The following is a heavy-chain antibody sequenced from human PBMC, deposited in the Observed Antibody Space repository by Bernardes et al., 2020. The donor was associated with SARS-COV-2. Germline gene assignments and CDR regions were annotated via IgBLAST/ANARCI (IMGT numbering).Heavy chain of an antibody. J-gene: IGHJ4*02. CDR1: GGSINSYY. CDR3: ARVVPYTTSSYYFDY. V-gene: IGHV4-4*07. CDR2: IYTSGST. D-gene: IGHD6-6*01. Sequence: SLTCTVSGGSINSYYWSWIRQPAGKGLEWIGRIYTSGSTNYNPSLKSRVTMSVDMSKNQFSLRLSSVTAADTAVYYCARVVPYTTSSYYFDYWGQGTLVTVSS.